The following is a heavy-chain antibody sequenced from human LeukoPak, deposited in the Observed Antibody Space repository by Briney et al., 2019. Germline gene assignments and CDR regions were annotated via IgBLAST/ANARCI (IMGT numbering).Heavy chain of an antibody. D-gene: IGHD3-10*01. CDR2: VDPADGEV. Sequence: ATVTLSFKTSVYTFTIYFIHWVQQAPGKGRKGVGRVDPADGEVIYGEKFQGRVTINADTSTDTSYMELTSLRSEDTAMFYCAAIRYNYGKSFWGQGTLVTVSS. CDR3: AAIRYNYGKSF. V-gene: IGHV1-69-2*01. J-gene: IGHJ4*02. CDR1: VYTFTIYF.